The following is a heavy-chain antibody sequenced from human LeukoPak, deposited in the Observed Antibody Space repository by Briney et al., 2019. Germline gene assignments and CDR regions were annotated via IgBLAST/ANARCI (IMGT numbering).Heavy chain of an antibody. CDR3: ARVAPSSAY. CDR2: IYHSGNT. V-gene: IGHV4-38-2*02. CDR1: GYSISSGYY. J-gene: IGHJ4*02. Sequence: SGTLSLTCTVSGYSISSGYYWGWIRQPPGKGLEWIGSIYHSGNTYYNPSLKSRVTISVDTSKNQFSLKLNYVTAADTAVYYCARVAPSSAYWGQGTLVTVSS.